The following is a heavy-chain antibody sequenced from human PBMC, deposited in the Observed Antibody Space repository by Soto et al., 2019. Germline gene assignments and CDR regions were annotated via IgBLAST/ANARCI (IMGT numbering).Heavy chain of an antibody. CDR1: GFAFNTYS. CDR2: INEDSTYI. J-gene: IGHJ6*03. Sequence: EVQLVESGGGLVKPGGSLRLSCTASGFAFNTYSMNWVRQAPGKGLEWVSSINEDSTYIYYADSLRGRITISRDNAKDSLFLQMNSLRPEDTAVYYCVRDLGRYFRSGYMDLWGDGAKVTVSS. CDR3: VRDLGRYFRSGYMDL. V-gene: IGHV3-21*02. D-gene: IGHD3-9*01.